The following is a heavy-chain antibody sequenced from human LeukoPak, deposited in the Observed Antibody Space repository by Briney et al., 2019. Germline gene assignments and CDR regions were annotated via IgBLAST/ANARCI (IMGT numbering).Heavy chain of an antibody. D-gene: IGHD4-17*01. Sequence: GGSLRLSCAASGFTFSSYGMSWVRQAPGKGLEWVSIISGSGGSTYYADSVKGRFTISRDNSKNTLYLQMKSLRVEDTAVYYCAKDRTRDGDYGTPLESWGPGTLVTVSS. V-gene: IGHV3-23*01. CDR2: ISGSGGST. J-gene: IGHJ5*02. CDR3: AKDRTRDGDYGTPLES. CDR1: GFTFSSYG.